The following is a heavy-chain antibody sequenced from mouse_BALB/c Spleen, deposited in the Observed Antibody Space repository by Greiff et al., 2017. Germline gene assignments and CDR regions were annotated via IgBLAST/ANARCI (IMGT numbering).Heavy chain of an antibody. D-gene: IGHD2-14*01. CDR1: GYTFTSYW. Sequence: LQQPGSELVRPGASVKLSCKASGYTFTSYWVHWVKQRPGQGLEWIGNIYPGSGSTNYDEKFKSKATLTVDTSSSTAYMQLSSLTSEDSAVYYCTRWDTYRYGAYWGQGTLVTVSA. V-gene: IGHV1S22*01. J-gene: IGHJ3*01. CDR2: IYPGSGST. CDR3: TRWDTYRYGAY.